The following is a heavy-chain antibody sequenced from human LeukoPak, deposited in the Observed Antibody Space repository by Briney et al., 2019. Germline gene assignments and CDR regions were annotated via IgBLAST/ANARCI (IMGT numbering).Heavy chain of an antibody. CDR3: ARGDYCDSSGYYMPGPYDAFDI. V-gene: IGHV4-59*01. CDR1: GGSISSYY. CDR2: IYYSGST. D-gene: IGHD3-22*01. Sequence: KPSETLSLTCTVSGGSISSYYWSWIRQPPGKGLEWIGYIYYSGSTNYNPSLKSRVTISVDTSKNQFSLKLSSVTAADTAVYYCARGDYCDSSGYYMPGPYDAFDIWGQGTMVTVSS. J-gene: IGHJ3*02.